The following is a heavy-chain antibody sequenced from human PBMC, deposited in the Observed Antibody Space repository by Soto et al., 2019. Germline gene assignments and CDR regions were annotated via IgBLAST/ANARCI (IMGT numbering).Heavy chain of an antibody. CDR2: IYPSGST. Sequence: SETLSLTCTVSGGSISYYYWSWIRESAGKGLEWIGRIYPSGSTNYNPSLKGRVTMSVDTSNNQFSLNLGSVTAADTAVYYCARDRTAAGPSNWFDPWGQGTLVTVSS. CDR1: GGSISYYY. CDR3: ARDRTAAGPSNWFDP. V-gene: IGHV4-4*07. J-gene: IGHJ5*02. D-gene: IGHD6-13*01.